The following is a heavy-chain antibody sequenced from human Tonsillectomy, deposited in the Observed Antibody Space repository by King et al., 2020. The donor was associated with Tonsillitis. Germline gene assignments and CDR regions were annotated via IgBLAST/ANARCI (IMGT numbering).Heavy chain of an antibody. CDR2: ISAYNGNT. Sequence: VQLVESGAEVKKPGASVKVSRKASGYTFTSYGISWVRQAPGQGLEWMGWISAYNGNTNYAQKLQGRVTMTTDTSTSTAYMELRSLRSDDTAVYYCATGEGTDTAMVTGYYYYGMDVWGQGTTVTVSS. V-gene: IGHV1-18*01. D-gene: IGHD5-18*01. CDR1: GYTFTSYG. J-gene: IGHJ6*02. CDR3: ATGEGTDTAMVTGYYYYGMDV.